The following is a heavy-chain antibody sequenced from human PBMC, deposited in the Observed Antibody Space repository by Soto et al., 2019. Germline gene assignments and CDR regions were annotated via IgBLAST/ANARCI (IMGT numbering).Heavy chain of an antibody. CDR2: ISSSSSYT. Sequence: SLRLSCAASGFTFSDYYMSWIRQAPGKGLEWVSYISSSSSYTNYADSVKGRFTISRDNAKNSLYLQMNSLRAEDTAVYYCAREHHRYSGYDYVDYWGQGPLVTVSS. CDR3: AREHHRYSGYDYVDY. CDR1: GFTFSDYY. D-gene: IGHD5-12*01. J-gene: IGHJ4*02. V-gene: IGHV3-11*05.